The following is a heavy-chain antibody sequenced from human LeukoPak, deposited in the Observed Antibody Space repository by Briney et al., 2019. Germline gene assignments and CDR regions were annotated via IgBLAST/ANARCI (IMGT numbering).Heavy chain of an antibody. Sequence: ASVKVSCKASGYTFTSYGISWVRQAPGQGLEWMGWISAYNGNTNYAQKLQGRVTMTTDTSTSTAYMELRSLRSDDTAVYYCARARYDILTGYYPTIDYWGQGTLVTISS. V-gene: IGHV1-18*01. D-gene: IGHD3-9*01. CDR1: GYTFTSYG. CDR3: ARARYDILTGYYPTIDY. J-gene: IGHJ4*02. CDR2: ISAYNGNT.